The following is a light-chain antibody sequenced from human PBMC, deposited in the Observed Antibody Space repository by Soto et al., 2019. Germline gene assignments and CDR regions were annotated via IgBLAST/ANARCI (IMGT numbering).Light chain of an antibody. CDR1: QSVSNN. J-gene: IGKJ1*01. Sequence: EIVMTHSPATLSFSPGEIATLSCRTSQSVSNNLAWYQQHPGQAPRLLFYGSSTRATGIPARFSGSGSGTDFTLTIHSLQSEDFAVYYCQQYNNWPWTFGQGTKVDIK. V-gene: IGKV3-15*01. CDR2: GSS. CDR3: QQYNNWPWT.